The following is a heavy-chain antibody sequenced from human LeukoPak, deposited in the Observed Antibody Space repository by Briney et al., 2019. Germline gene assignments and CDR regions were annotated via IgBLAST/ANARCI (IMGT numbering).Heavy chain of an antibody. CDR2: IRYDGSNK. J-gene: IGHJ4*02. CDR3: ARDPGYCSGGSCYDY. V-gene: IGHV3-30*02. D-gene: IGHD2-15*01. Sequence: GGSLRLSCAASGLTFSSYGMHWVRQAPGKGLEWVAFIRYDGSNKYYADSVKGRFTISRDNAKNSLYLQMNSLRAEDTAVYYCARDPGYCSGGSCYDYWGQGTLVTVSS. CDR1: GLTFSSYG.